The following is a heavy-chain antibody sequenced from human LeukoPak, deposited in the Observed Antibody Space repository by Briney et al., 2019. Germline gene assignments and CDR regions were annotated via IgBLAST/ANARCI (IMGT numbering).Heavy chain of an antibody. CDR3: AREQDYYYGMDV. CDR2: IYYSGST. Sequence: SETLSLTCAVSGGSISSYYWSWIRQPPGKGLEWIGYIYYSGSTNYNPSLKSRVTISVDTSKNQFSLKLSSVTAADTAVYYCAREQDYYYGMDVWGQGTTVTVSS. CDR1: GGSISSYY. V-gene: IGHV4-59*01. J-gene: IGHJ6*02.